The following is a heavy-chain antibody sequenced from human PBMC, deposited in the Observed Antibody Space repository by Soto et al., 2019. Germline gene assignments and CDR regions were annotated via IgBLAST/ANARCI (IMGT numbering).Heavy chain of an antibody. D-gene: IGHD6-19*01. CDR2: IYYTGST. J-gene: IGHJ4*02. Sequence: SETLSLTCTVSGGSISSYFWSWIRQPPGKGLEWIGYIYYTGSTNYNPSLKSRVTISVDTSKNQFSLQLSSVTAADTAVYYCARVRSGWWYFDYWGQGTLVTVSS. V-gene: IGHV4-59*01. CDR1: GGSISSYF. CDR3: ARVRSGWWYFDY.